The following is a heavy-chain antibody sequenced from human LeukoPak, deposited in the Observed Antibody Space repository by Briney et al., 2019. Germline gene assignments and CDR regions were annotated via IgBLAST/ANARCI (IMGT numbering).Heavy chain of an antibody. V-gene: IGHV3-23*01. Sequence: GASLRLSCAASGFIFSNYAMSWVRQAPGKGLEWVSATGGRDGGTYYADSVKGRFTVSRDNSKNTVFLQMNSLRHEDTAIYYCVIWGDYDVLTGYYVPDYWGQGTLVTVAS. CDR3: VIWGDYDVLTGYYVPDY. J-gene: IGHJ4*02. D-gene: IGHD3-9*01. CDR1: GFIFSNYA. CDR2: TGGRDGGT.